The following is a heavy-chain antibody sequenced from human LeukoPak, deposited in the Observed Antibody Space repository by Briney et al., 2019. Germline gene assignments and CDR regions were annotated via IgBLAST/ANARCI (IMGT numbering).Heavy chain of an antibody. CDR2: IYYSGTT. V-gene: IGHV4-59*01. CDR3: AREDPQTAVPEGMDV. Sequence: PSETLSLTCTVSGGSISYYYWSWIRQSPGKGLEWIGYIYYSGTTNYNPSLKSRVTISVDTSKNQFSLQLRSVTAADTAVYYCAREDPQTAVPEGMDVWGQGTTVTVSS. J-gene: IGHJ6*02. D-gene: IGHD4-17*01. CDR1: GGSISYYY.